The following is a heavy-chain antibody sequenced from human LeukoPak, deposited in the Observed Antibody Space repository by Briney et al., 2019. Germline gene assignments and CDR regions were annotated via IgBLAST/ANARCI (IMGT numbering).Heavy chain of an antibody. CDR3: AADSGFWFDP. CDR1: GFTFTSSA. Sequence: SVKVSCKASGFTFTSSATQWVRQARGQRLEWIGWIVVGSGNTNYAQKFQERVTITRDMSTSTAYMELSSLRSEDTAVYYCAADSGFWFDPWGQGTLVTVSS. V-gene: IGHV1-58*02. J-gene: IGHJ5*02. CDR2: IVVGSGNT.